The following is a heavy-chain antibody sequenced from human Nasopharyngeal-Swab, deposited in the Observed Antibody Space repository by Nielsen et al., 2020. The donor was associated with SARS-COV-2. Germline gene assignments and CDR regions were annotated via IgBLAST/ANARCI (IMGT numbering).Heavy chain of an antibody. D-gene: IGHD6-13*01. V-gene: IGHV3-9*01. CDR1: GFTFDDYA. Sequence: SLKISCAASGFTFDDYAIYWVRHAPGKGLEWVSGISWNSGSIGYADSVQGRFTISRDNAKNSLYLQMNSLRAEDTALYYCAKDMRYSSSWSFDMDVWGQGTTVTVSS. J-gene: IGHJ6*02. CDR3: AKDMRYSSSWSFDMDV. CDR2: ISWNSGSI.